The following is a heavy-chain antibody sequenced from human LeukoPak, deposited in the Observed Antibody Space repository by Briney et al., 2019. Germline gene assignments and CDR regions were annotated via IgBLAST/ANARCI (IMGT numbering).Heavy chain of an antibody. V-gene: IGHV3-30*18. CDR1: GLTFSSYG. D-gene: IGHD3-10*01. CDR3: AKEGPAYGSGSYHKYNWFDP. CDR2: ISYDGSNK. Sequence: PGGSLRLSCAASGLTFSSYGMHWVRQAPGKGLEWVAFISYDGSNKYYADSVKGRFTISRDNSKNTLYLQMNSLRAEDTAVYYCAKEGPAYGSGSYHKYNWFDPWGQGTLVTVSS. J-gene: IGHJ5*02.